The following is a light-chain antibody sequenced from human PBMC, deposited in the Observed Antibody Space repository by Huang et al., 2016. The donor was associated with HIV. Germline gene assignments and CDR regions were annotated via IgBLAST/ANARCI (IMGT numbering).Light chain of an antibody. CDR1: QSVRSY. Sequence: EIVLIQSPATLPLSPGERATLSCRASQSVRSYLAWYQQKPGQAPRLLIYDASTRATGIPGRFSGSGSGTDFTLTISSLESEDFAIYYCQQRGNWPLTFGGGTKVEIK. V-gene: IGKV3-11*01. J-gene: IGKJ4*01. CDR3: QQRGNWPLT. CDR2: DAS.